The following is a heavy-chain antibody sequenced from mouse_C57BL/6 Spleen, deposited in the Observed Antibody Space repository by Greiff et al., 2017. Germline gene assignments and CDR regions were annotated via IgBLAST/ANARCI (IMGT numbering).Heavy chain of an antibody. CDR1: GYTFTDYY. CDR2: INANHGGP. CDR3: ARGDYDLAWFAY. Sequence: EVQLQQSGPELVKPGASVKISCKASGYTFTDYYMNWVKQSHGKSLEWIGDINANHGGPSYNQKFKGKATMTVDKSSSTAYMELRSLTSEDAAVYYCARGDYDLAWFAYWGQGTLVTVSA. J-gene: IGHJ3*01. D-gene: IGHD2-4*01. V-gene: IGHV1-26*01.